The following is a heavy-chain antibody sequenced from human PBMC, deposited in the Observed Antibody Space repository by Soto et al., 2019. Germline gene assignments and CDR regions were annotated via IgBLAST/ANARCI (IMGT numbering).Heavy chain of an antibody. CDR3: AGRVAAAGTFNYYGMDV. Sequence: SETLSLTCTVSGGPISSSSYYWGWIRQPPGKGLEWIGSIYYSGSTYYNPSLKSRVTISVDTSKDQFSLKLSSVTAADTAVYYCAGRVAAAGTFNYYGMDVWGQGTTVTVSS. V-gene: IGHV4-39*01. CDR1: GGPISSSSYY. CDR2: IYYSGST. D-gene: IGHD6-13*01. J-gene: IGHJ6*02.